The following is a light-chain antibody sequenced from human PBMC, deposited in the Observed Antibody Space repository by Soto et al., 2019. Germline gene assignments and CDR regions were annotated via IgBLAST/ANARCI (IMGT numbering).Light chain of an antibody. Sequence: DIQMTHSPSSLSASVGDRVTITCRASQGLNNFLAWYQQKPGKVPKLLIYAASTLQSGVPSRFSGSGSWTDFTLTISSLQPEDVSTYYCQSYNSALGFTFGPGTKVDVK. V-gene: IGKV1-27*01. CDR2: AAS. CDR3: QSYNSALGFT. CDR1: QGLNNF. J-gene: IGKJ3*01.